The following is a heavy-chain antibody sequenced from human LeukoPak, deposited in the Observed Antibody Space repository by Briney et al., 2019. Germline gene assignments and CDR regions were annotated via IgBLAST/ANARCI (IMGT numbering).Heavy chain of an antibody. CDR3: ARAGPPLLGSYRPTNWFDP. Sequence: ASVKVSCKASGYTFTSYYTHWVRQAPGQGLEWMGIINPSGGSTSYAQKFQGRVTMTRDMSTSTVYMELSSLRSEDTAVYYCARAGPPLLGSYRPTNWFDPWGQGTLVTVSS. D-gene: IGHD3-16*02. CDR1: GYTFTSYY. J-gene: IGHJ5*02. CDR2: INPSGGST. V-gene: IGHV1-46*01.